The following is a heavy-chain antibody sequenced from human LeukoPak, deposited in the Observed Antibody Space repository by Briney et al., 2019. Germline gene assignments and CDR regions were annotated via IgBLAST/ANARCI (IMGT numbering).Heavy chain of an antibody. D-gene: IGHD4-17*01. Sequence: GGSLRLSCAASGFTVSSNYMSWVRQAPGKGLEWVSVIYSGGSTYYADSVKGRFTISRDNSKNTLYLQMNSLRAEDTAVYYCARAQTYYGDYTRFWWYFDLWGRGTLVTVSS. CDR2: IYSGGST. CDR3: ARAQTYYGDYTRFWWYFDL. CDR1: GFTVSSNY. V-gene: IGHV3-53*01. J-gene: IGHJ2*01.